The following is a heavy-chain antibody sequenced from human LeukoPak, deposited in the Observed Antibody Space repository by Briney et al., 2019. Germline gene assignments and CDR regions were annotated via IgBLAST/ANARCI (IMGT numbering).Heavy chain of an antibody. Sequence: GGSLTLSCAASGFTFSSYSMNWVRQAPGKGLEWVSSISSSSSYIYYADSVKGRFTISRDNAKNSLYLQMNSLRAEDTAVYYCARANSGYDSGYFDYWGQGTLVTVSS. J-gene: IGHJ4*02. CDR3: ARANSGYDSGYFDY. V-gene: IGHV3-21*01. CDR1: GFTFSSYS. CDR2: ISSSSSYI. D-gene: IGHD5-12*01.